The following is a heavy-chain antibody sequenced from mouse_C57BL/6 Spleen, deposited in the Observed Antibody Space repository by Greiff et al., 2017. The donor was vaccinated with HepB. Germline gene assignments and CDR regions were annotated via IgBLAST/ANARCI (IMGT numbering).Heavy chain of an antibody. Sequence: VQLPQSGAELVKPGASVKISCKASGYAFSSYWMNWVKPRPGKALEWIGQLYPGAGDTNYNGNFKGTATLTADNSSSTAYRQLSSLTSADAAVDYGARGYYSYGRSDRGQGTTLTVSA. CDR3: ARGYYSYGRSD. CDR1: GYAFSSYW. CDR2: LYPGAGDT. J-gene: IGHJ2*01. D-gene: IGHD2-12*01. V-gene: IGHV1-80*01.